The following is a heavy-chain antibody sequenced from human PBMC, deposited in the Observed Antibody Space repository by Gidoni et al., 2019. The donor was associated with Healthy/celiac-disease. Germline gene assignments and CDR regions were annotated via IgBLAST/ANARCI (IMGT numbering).Heavy chain of an antibody. CDR3: TTPYGCGGDCYFDY. J-gene: IGHJ4*02. CDR2: IKSKTDGGTT. CDR1: GFTSSNAW. D-gene: IGHD2-21*02. V-gene: IGHV3-15*01. Sequence: EVQLVESGGGLVKPGGSLRLSCAASGFTSSNAWMGWVRQAPGKGLEWVCRIKSKTDGGTTDYAALVKGRFTISRDDSKNTLYLQMNSLKTEDTAVYYCTTPYGCGGDCYFDYWGQGTLVTVSS.